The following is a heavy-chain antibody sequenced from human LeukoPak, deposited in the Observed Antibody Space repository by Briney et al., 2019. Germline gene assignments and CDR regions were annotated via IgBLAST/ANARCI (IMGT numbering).Heavy chain of an antibody. CDR1: GGSFSGYY. CDR2: INHSGST. CDR3: ARKVGMITFGGVIVKMDNWFDP. Sequence: SETLSLTCAVYGGSFSGYYWSWIRQPPGKGLEWIGEINHSGSTNYNPSLKSRVTISVDTSKNQFSLKLSSVTAADTAVYYCARKVGMITFGGVIVKMDNWFDPWGQGTLVTVSS. D-gene: IGHD3-16*02. J-gene: IGHJ5*02. V-gene: IGHV4-34*01.